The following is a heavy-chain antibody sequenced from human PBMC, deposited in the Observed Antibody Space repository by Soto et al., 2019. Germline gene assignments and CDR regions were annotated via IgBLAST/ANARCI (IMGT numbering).Heavy chain of an antibody. CDR3: ARVXGYSSGWDYDYYYGMDV. J-gene: IGHJ6*02. Sequence: ASVKVSCKASGYTFTSYYMHWVRQAPGQGLEWMGIINPSGGSTSYAQKFQGRVTMTRDTSTSTVYMELSSLRSEDTAVYYCARVXGYSSGWDYDYYYGMDVWGQGTTVTVSS. CDR2: INPSGGST. D-gene: IGHD6-19*01. V-gene: IGHV1-46*01. CDR1: GYTFTSYY.